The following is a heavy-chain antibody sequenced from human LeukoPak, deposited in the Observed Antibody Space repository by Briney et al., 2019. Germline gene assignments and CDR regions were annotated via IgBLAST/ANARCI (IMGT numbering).Heavy chain of an antibody. CDR1: GFTFSSYG. CDR2: ISYDGSNK. J-gene: IGHJ4*02. D-gene: IGHD6-13*01. Sequence: GGSLRLSCAASGFTFSSYGMHWVRQAPGRGLEWVAVISYDGSNKYYADYVKGRFTISRDNSKNTLYLQMNSLRAEDTAVYYCAKAPYSSSQRAYFDYWGQGTLVTVSS. V-gene: IGHV3-30*18. CDR3: AKAPYSSSQRAYFDY.